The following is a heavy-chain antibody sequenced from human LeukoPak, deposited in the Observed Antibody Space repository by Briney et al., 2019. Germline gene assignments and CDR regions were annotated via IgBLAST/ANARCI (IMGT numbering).Heavy chain of an antibody. CDR1: GYTFIKYG. CDR2: ISPNSGGT. CDR3: AIPPGYCSSTSCYTFDY. Sequence: ASVMVSCKASGYTFIKYGITWVRQAPGQGLEWMGWISPNSGGTNYAQKFQGRVTMTRDTSISTAYMELSRLRSDDTAVYYCAIPPGYCSSTSCYTFDYWGQGTLVTVSS. J-gene: IGHJ4*02. V-gene: IGHV1-2*02. D-gene: IGHD2-2*02.